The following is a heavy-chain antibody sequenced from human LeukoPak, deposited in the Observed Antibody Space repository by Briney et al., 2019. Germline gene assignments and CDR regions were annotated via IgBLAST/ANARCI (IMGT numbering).Heavy chain of an antibody. CDR2: MNPNSGNT. J-gene: IGHJ4*02. CDR3: ARDLCSSTSCPVDY. V-gene: IGHV1-8*03. D-gene: IGHD2-2*01. CDR1: EYTFTSYD. Sequence: ASVKVSCKASEYTFTSYDINWVRQATGQGLEWMGWMNPNSGNTGYAQKFQGRVTITRNTSISTAYMELSSLRSDDTAVYYCARDLCSSTSCPVDYWGQGTLVTVSS.